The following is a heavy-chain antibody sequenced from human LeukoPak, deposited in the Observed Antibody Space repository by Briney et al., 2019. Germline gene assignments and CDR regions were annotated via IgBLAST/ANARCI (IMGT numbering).Heavy chain of an antibody. D-gene: IGHD3-22*01. J-gene: IGHJ4*02. CDR3: AKDLVHGITMIVAGFDY. Sequence: DPGRSLRLSCAASGFTFSSYGMHWVRQAPGKGLEWVAVISYDGSNKYYADSVKGRFTISRDNSKNTLYLQMNSLRAEDTAVNYCAKDLVHGITMIVAGFDYWGQGTLVTVSS. V-gene: IGHV3-30*18. CDR2: ISYDGSNK. CDR1: GFTFSSYG.